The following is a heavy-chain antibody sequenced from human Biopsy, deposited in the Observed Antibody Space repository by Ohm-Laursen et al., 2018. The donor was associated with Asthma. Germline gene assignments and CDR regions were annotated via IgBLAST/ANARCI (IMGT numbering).Heavy chain of an antibody. CDR3: ARASLAARANWFDP. CDR1: GGSIGAGDYY. V-gene: IGHV4-30-4*01. CDR2: IYYSGST. Sequence: SQTLSLTCPVSGGSIGAGDYYWSWIRQPPGKGLEWIGYIYYSGSTSHNPSLTSRLTISVDTSKNQFSLKLASVTAADTAVYYCARASLAARANWFDPWGQGTLVTVSS. D-gene: IGHD6-6*01. J-gene: IGHJ5*02.